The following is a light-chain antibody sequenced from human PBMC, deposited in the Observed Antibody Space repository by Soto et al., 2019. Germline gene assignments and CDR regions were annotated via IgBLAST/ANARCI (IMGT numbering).Light chain of an antibody. CDR1: QAITSY. CDR2: DAS. Sequence: DIQMTQSPSSLSASVGDRVTITCQASQAITSYLNWYQHKPGKAPKLLIYDASILEAGVPPRFSGSGSGTDFTLTISSLQPEDVATYYCQHCDYLPIFGPGTTVDFK. V-gene: IGKV1-33*01. J-gene: IGKJ3*01. CDR3: QHCDYLPI.